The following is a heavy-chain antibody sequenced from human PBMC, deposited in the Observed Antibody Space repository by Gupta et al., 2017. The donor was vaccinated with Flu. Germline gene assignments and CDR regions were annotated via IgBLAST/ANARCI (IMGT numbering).Heavy chain of an antibody. Sequence: QVQLQESGPGLVKPSETLSLTCTVSGGSISSYYWSWIRQPAGKGLEWIGRIYTSGSTNYNPSLKSRVTMSVDTSKNQFSLKLSSVTAADTAVYYCARDRVPAANNWFDPWGQGTLVTVSS. J-gene: IGHJ5*02. CDR2: IYTSGST. CDR3: ARDRVPAANNWFDP. V-gene: IGHV4-4*07. D-gene: IGHD2-2*01. CDR1: GGSISSYY.